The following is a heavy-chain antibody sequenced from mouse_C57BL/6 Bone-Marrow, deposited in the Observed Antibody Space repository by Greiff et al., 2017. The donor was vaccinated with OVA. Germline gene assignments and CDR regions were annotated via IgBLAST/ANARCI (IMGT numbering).Heavy chain of an antibody. J-gene: IGHJ4*01. Sequence: EESGPGLVKPSQSLSLTCSVTGYSITSGYYWNWIRQFPGNKLEWMGYISYDGSNNYNPSLKNRISITRDTSKNQFFLKLNSVTTEDTATYYCARDSGTGAMDYWGQGTSVTVSS. D-gene: IGHD4-1*01. V-gene: IGHV3-6*01. CDR1: GYSITSGYY. CDR2: ISYDGSN. CDR3: ARDSGTGAMDY.